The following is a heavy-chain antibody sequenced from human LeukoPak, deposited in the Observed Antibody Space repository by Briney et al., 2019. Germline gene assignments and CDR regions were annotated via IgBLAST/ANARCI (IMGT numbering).Heavy chain of an antibody. J-gene: IGHJ4*02. D-gene: IGHD1-26*01. CDR3: ARGPYSGSYFDY. CDR1: GYTFTSYY. CDR2: INPSGGST. Sequence: ASVKVSCKAPGYTFTSYYMHRVRQAPGQGLEWMGIINPSGGSTSYAQKFQGRVTMTRDMPTSTVYMELSSLRSEDTAVYYCARGPYSGSYFDYWGQGTLVTVSS. V-gene: IGHV1-46*01.